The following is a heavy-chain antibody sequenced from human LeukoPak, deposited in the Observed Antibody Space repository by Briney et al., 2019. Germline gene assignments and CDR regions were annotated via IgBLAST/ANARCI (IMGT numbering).Heavy chain of an antibody. CDR1: GFALSAYW. D-gene: IGHD2-21*02. CDR2: IKQDGTVQ. V-gene: IGHV3-7*01. CDR3: ARDYTATGAMDV. Sequence: GGSLRLSCAASGFALSAYWMNWVRQAPGKGLQWLANIKQDGTVQHYVDSVKGRFTISRDNAKNSLLLQMNSLRAEDTALYYCARDYTATGAMDVWGQRTTVTVS. J-gene: IGHJ6*02.